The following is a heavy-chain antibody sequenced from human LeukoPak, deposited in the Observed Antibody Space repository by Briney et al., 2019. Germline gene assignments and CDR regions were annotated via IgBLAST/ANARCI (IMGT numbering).Heavy chain of an antibody. V-gene: IGHV3-21*01. CDR2: ISSSSSYI. D-gene: IGHD1-1*01. CDR3: ARAGTSSYGMDV. Sequence: GGSLRLSCAASGFTFDDYGMSWVRQAPGKGLEWVSSISSSSSYIYYADSVKGRFTISRDNAKNSLYLQMNSLRAEDTAVYYCARAGTSSYGMDVWGQGTTVTVSS. J-gene: IGHJ6*02. CDR1: GFTFDDYG.